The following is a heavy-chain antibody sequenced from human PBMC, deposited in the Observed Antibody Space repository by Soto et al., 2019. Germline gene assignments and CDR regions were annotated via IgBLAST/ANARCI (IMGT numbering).Heavy chain of an antibody. V-gene: IGHV3-15*07. J-gene: IGHJ4*02. D-gene: IGHD6-13*01. Sequence: EVQLVESGGGLVKPGGSLRLSCAASGFTFSNAWMNWVRQAPGKGLEWVGRIKSKTDGGTTDYAAPVKGRFTISRDDSKHTLYLQMNSLKTADTAVYYCTTASGIAAAVHRYYSGQGTLVTVSS. CDR3: TTASGIAAAVHRYY. CDR2: IKSKTDGGTT. CDR1: GFTFSNAW.